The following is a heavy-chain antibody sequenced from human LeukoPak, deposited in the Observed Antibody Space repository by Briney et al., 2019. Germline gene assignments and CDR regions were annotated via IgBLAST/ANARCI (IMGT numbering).Heavy chain of an antibody. CDR1: GGSFSGYY. CDR3: ARHRRGDSSSWHLDY. V-gene: IGHV4-34*01. CDR2: INHSGRT. Sequence: SETLSLTCAVYGGSFSGYYWSWLRQPPGKGLGWIGEINHSGRTNYNPSLKRRAHISVDTSKNQFSLRLSSVTAADTAVYYCARHRRGDSSSWHLDYWGQGTLVTVSS. D-gene: IGHD6-13*01. J-gene: IGHJ4*02.